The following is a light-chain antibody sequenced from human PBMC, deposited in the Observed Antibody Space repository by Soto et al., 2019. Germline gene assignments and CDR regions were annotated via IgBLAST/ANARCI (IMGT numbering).Light chain of an antibody. Sequence: QSVLTQPPSASGTPGQRVTISCYGTSSNIGSNTVNWYQQLPGTAPKLLIDSNHQRPSGVPDRFSGSKSGTSASLAISGLQSKDEADYYCAAWDDSLNGVVFGGGTKLTVL. CDR1: SSNIGSNT. CDR3: AAWDDSLNGVV. J-gene: IGLJ2*01. V-gene: IGLV1-44*01. CDR2: SNH.